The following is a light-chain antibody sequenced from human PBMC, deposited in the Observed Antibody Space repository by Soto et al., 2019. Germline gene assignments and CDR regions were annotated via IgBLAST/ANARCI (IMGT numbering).Light chain of an antibody. CDR3: QQRNIWPPVT. Sequence: EIVLTQSPATLSLSPGERATLSFRASPSVTNYLAWYQQKPGQAPRLLIYGAFNRATGIPARFSGSGSGTDFTLTISSLEPEDFAVYYCQQRNIWPPVTLGQGTRLEIK. J-gene: IGKJ5*01. V-gene: IGKV3-11*01. CDR2: GAF. CDR1: PSVTNY.